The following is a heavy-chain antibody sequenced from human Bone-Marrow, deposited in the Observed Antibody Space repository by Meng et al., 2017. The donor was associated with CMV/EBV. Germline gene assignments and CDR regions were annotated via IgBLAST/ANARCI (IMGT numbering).Heavy chain of an antibody. CDR2: INPNSGGT. Sequence: GESLKISCKGSGYTFTGYYMHWVRQAPGQGLEWMGWINPNSGGTNYAQKFQGRVTMTRDTSISTAYMELSSLRSEDTAVYYCARGMTTSSEVYNWFDPWGQGTLVTVSS. J-gene: IGHJ5*02. V-gene: IGHV1-2*02. CDR3: ARGMTTSSEVYNWFDP. D-gene: IGHD5-24*01. CDR1: GYTFTGYY.